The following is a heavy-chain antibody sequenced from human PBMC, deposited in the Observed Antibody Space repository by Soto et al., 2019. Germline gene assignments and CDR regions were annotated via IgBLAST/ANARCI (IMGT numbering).Heavy chain of an antibody. J-gene: IGHJ6*02. CDR1: GGTFSSYA. CDR2: IIPIFGTA. V-gene: IGHV1-69*01. Sequence: QVQLVQSGAEVKKPGSSVKVSCKASGGTFSSYAISWVRQAPGQGLEWTGGIIPIFGTANYAQKFQGRVTITADESTSTAYMELSSLRSEDTAVYYCARDPYEYQPHYYYYGMDVWGQGTTVTVSS. D-gene: IGHD2-2*01. CDR3: ARDPYEYQPHYYYYGMDV.